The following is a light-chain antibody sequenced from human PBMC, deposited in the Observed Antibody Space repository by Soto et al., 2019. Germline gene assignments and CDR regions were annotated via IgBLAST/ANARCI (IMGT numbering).Light chain of an antibody. V-gene: IGKV2-28*01. CDR3: MQALQTPPYT. CDR2: LGS. Sequence: DIVMTQSPLSLPVTPGEPASISCRSSQSLLQSNGYNFLDWYLQKPGQTPQLLIYLGSNRASGVPDRFSGSGSGTHFTLKISRVEAEDVGVYYCMQALQTPPYTFGQGTKVEIK. J-gene: IGKJ2*01. CDR1: QSLLQSNGYNF.